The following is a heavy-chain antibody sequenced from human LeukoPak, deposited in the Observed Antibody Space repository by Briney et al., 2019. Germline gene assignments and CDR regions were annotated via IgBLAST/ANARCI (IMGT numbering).Heavy chain of an antibody. CDR1: GGSLTGYY. CDR2: INRDGSS. CDR3: ARSNSYGPGTHYLHH. V-gene: IGHV4-34*01. D-gene: IGHD3-10*01. Sequence: SETLSLTCAVSGGSLTGYYWSWVRQPPGKGLEWIGEINRDGSSYNNPSLKSRVTISIDTSKNQFSLRLSSVTAADTGVYYCARSNSYGPGTHYLHHWGQGTLVTVSS. J-gene: IGHJ4*02.